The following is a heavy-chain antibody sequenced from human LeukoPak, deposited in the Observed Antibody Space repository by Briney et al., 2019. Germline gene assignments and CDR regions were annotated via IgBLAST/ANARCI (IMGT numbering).Heavy chain of an antibody. D-gene: IGHD2/OR15-2a*01. Sequence: GGSLRLSCAASGFTFNIYAMSWVRQAPGKGLEWVSIISGSGGSTYYADSVKGRFTISRDNSKNTLYLQMNSLRAEDTAVYYCAKFNSTTSGNYYYYGMDVWGQGTTVTVSS. CDR2: ISGSGGST. CDR1: GFTFNIYA. CDR3: AKFNSTTSGNYYYYGMDV. J-gene: IGHJ6*02. V-gene: IGHV3-23*01.